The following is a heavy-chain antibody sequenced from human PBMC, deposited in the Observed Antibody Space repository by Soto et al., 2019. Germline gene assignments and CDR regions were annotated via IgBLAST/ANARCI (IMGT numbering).Heavy chain of an antibody. CDR3: ARGFNL. J-gene: IGHJ6*02. Sequence: SETLSLTCAVYGGSFSGYYWSWIRQPPGKGLEWIGEINHTGNTDYNPSLKSRVTISVDTSKNQFSLKLSSVTAADTAVYYCARGFNLWGQRTTVTVSS. CDR2: INHTGNT. V-gene: IGHV4-34*01. CDR1: GGSFSGYY.